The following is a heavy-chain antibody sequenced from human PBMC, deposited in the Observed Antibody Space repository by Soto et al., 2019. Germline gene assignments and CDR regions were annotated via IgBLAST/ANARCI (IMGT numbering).Heavy chain of an antibody. D-gene: IGHD1-26*01. CDR1: GFTFSDHY. Sequence: EVQLVESGGGLVQPGGSLRLSCAASGFTFSDHYMEWVRQAPGKGLEWVGRIRNKANSYNTEYSASVKGRFTISRYDSRNSLYLQMNSLKAGDTAVFNCARYSGSYSRGLDYWGQGTPVIVSS. V-gene: IGHV3-72*01. CDR2: IRNKANSYNT. J-gene: IGHJ4*02. CDR3: ARYSGSYSRGLDY.